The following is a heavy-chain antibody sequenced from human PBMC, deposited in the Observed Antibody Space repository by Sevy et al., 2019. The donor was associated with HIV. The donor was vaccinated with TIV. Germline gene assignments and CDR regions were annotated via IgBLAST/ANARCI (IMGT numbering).Heavy chain of an antibody. J-gene: IGHJ4*02. CDR1: GFTFPIYS. D-gene: IGHD2-8*01. Sequence: GGSLRLSCVASGFTFPIYSVLWDRQAPGKGLEWLTLISYDGNYKYYADSVKGRFTISRDNSNNILYRQMSSLRVEDTALYFCARVAVEYCTNDCYHRFDHWGLGTLVTVSS. CDR2: ISYDGNYK. V-gene: IGHV3-30*04. CDR3: ARVAVEYCTNDCYHRFDH.